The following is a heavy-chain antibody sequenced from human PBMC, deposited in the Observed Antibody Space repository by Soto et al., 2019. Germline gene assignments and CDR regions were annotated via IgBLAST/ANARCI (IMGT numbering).Heavy chain of an antibody. CDR2: IDWNDDK. V-gene: IGHV2-70*11. CDR3: ARVWWFGEKEYFQN. CDR1: GFSLSTDGMC. J-gene: IGHJ1*01. D-gene: IGHD2-21*01. Sequence: GSGPTLVNPTQTLTLTCTISGFSLSTDGMCVSWIRQPPGKALEWLARIDWNDDKYYSTSLKTRLTISKDTSKNQAVLTMTKLDPADTATYYCARVWWFGEKEYFQNWGQGTRVTVPQ.